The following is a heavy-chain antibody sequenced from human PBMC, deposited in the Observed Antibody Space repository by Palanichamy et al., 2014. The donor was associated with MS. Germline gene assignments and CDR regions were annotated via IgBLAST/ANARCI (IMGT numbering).Heavy chain of an antibody. D-gene: IGHD6-13*01. V-gene: IGHV4-38-2*02. Sequence: QVQLQESGPGLVKPSETLSLTCTVSGYSISSGYYWGWIRQPPGKGLEWIGSFYHGGSTYYNPSLQSRVTMSVDTSKNQFSLKLSSVTAADTAVYYCARPRIAAAGHYFDSWGQGTLVTVSS. J-gene: IGHJ4*02. CDR2: FYHGGST. CDR1: GYSISSGYY. CDR3: ARPRIAAAGHYFDS.